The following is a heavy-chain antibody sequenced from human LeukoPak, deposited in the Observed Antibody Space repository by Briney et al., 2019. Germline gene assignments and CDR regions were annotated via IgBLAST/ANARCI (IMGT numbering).Heavy chain of an antibody. D-gene: IGHD2-15*01. V-gene: IGHV4-39*07. CDR1: GGSISSSNHY. Sequence: SETLSLTCTVAGGSISSSNHYWAWIRQPPGKGLEWVGTMYYSGSAYYNPSLKSRVTISVDTSKNQFSLKLSSVTAADTAVYYCARVGCSGGSCYSNWFDPWGQGTLVTVSS. J-gene: IGHJ5*02. CDR2: MYYSGSA. CDR3: ARVGCSGGSCYSNWFDP.